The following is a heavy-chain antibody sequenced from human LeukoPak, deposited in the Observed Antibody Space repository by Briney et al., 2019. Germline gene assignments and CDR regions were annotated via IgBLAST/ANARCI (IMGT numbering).Heavy chain of an antibody. D-gene: IGHD3-22*01. J-gene: IGHJ4*02. CDR1: GFTFDDYA. Sequence: GRSLRLSCAASGFTFDDYAMRWVRHAPGKGLEWVSGISWNSGSIGYADSAKGRFTISRDNAKNSLYLQMNSLRAEDTALYYCAKGTYYYDSSGLFDYWGQGTLVTVSS. CDR3: AKGTYYYDSSGLFDY. V-gene: IGHV3-9*01. CDR2: ISWNSGSI.